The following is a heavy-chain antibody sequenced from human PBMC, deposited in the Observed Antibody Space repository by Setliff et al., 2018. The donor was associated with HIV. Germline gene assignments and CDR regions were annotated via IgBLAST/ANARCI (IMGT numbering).Heavy chain of an antibody. CDR1: GFTFNNYW. V-gene: IGHV3-74*03. CDR3: ARGRAAGQGFDP. Sequence: PGGSLRLSCATSGFTFNNYWMHWVRQSPRMGLVWVSRVSNNGRTAVYADSVKGRFTMSRDSVRKTVDLQMNNLTVEDTGLYYCARGRAAGQGFDPWGRGTLVTVSS. J-gene: IGHJ5*02. D-gene: IGHD6-13*01. CDR2: VSNNGRTA.